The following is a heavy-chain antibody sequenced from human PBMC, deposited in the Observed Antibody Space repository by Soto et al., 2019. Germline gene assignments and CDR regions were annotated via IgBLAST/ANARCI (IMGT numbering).Heavy chain of an antibody. D-gene: IGHD5-12*01. V-gene: IGHV4-34*01. CDR1: GGSFSDYY. CDR2: INHSGST. Sequence: SETLSLTCAVYGGSFSDYYWNWIRQPPGKGLEWIGEINHSGSTNYNPSLKSRVTISVDTSKNQFSLKLSSVTAADTAVYYCARGGRNIVATYYGMDVWGQGTTVTVSS. J-gene: IGHJ6*02. CDR3: ARGGRNIVATYYGMDV.